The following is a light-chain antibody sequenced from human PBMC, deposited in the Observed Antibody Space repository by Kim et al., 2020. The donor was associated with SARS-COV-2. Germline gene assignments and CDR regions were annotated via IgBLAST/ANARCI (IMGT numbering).Light chain of an antibody. CDR3: QQYNNWPRT. CDR2: DAS. CDR1: QNVNSH. V-gene: IGKV3-15*01. Sequence: EIAMTQSPATLSVSPGERATLSCRASQNVNSHLVWYQQKPGQAPRLLIYDASARATGIPDRFSGSGSGTEFTLTIRSLQPEDFAIYYCQQYNNWPRTFGGGTKVDIK. J-gene: IGKJ4*01.